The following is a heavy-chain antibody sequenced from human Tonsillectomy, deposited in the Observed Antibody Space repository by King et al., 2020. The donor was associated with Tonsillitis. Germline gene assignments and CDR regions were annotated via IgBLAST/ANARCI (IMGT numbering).Heavy chain of an antibody. CDR2: ISGGCQNI. Sequence: VQLVESGGGLVQPGGSLRLSCAASGLTFNKYAVAWFRQAPGQGLEWVSTISGGCQNIDYADSGKGRFTISRDNSKEILYLQINSLNADDTAVYYCAKFPHYGDYFSAGYFNLWGRGTLVTVSS. D-gene: IGHD4-17*01. CDR3: AKFPHYGDYFSAGYFNL. J-gene: IGHJ2*01. V-gene: IGHV3-23*04. CDR1: GLTFNKYA.